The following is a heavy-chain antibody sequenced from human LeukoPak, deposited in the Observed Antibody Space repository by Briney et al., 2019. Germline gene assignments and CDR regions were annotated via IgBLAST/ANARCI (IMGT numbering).Heavy chain of an antibody. CDR3: ARVYGGNLFDY. CDR2: IYYSGST. Sequence: SETLSLTCTVSGGSISSHYWSWIRQPPGKGLEWIGYIYYSGSTNYNSSLKSRVTISVDTSKNQFSLKLSSVTAADTAVYYCARVYGGNLFDYWGQGTLVTVSS. V-gene: IGHV4-59*11. D-gene: IGHD4-23*01. CDR1: GGSISSHY. J-gene: IGHJ4*02.